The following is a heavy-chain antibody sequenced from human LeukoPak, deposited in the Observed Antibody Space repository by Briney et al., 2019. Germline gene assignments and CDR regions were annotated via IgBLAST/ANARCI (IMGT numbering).Heavy chain of an antibody. CDR1: GFTFDTYA. CDR3: AKEGSSWNVDY. J-gene: IGHJ4*02. D-gene: IGHD6-13*01. CDR2: MSGSGGRT. V-gene: IGHV3-23*01. Sequence: PGGPLRLSCAASGFTFDTYAMSWVRQAPGKGLEWVSTMSGSGGRTFYGDSVKGRFTISRDRSKNTLYLQMNSLRPEDTAVYYCAKEGSSWNVDYWGQGTLVTVSS.